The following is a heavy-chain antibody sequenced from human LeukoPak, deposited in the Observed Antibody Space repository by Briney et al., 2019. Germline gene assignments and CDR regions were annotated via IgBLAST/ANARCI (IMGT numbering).Heavy chain of an antibody. CDR3: ARGLYGDYFDY. CDR1: GFTFSSYA. Sequence: PGRSLRLSCAASGFTFSSYAMHWVRQAPGKGLEWVAVISYDGSNKYYADSVKGRFTISRDNSKNTLYLQMNSLRAEDTAVYYCARGLYGDYFDYWGQGTLVTVSS. V-gene: IGHV3-30*04. CDR2: ISYDGSNK. J-gene: IGHJ4*02. D-gene: IGHD4-17*01.